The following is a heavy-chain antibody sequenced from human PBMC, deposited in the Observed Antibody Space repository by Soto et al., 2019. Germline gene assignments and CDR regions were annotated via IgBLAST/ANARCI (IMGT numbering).Heavy chain of an antibody. J-gene: IGHJ6*02. V-gene: IGHV3-30*04. CDR1: GFTFSSYA. D-gene: IGHD3-16*01. CDR3: AKEGGHQDYYYYGMDV. CDR2: ISYDGSNK. Sequence: GGSLRLSCAASGFTFSSYALHWVRQAPGTGLEWVALISYDGSNKYSADSVKGRLTISRDNSKNTLYLQMNSLRAEDTAVYYCAKEGGHQDYYYYGMDVWGQGTTVTVSS.